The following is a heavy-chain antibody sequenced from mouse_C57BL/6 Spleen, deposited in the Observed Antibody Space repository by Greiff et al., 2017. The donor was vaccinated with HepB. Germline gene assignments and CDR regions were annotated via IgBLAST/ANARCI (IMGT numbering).Heavy chain of an antibody. CDR1: GYSITSGYY. Sequence: EVKLQQSGPGLVKPSQSLSLTCSVTGYSITSGYYWNWIRQFPGNKLEWMGYISYDGSNNYNPSLKNRISITRDTSKNQFFLKLNSVTTEDTATYYCARVLLYFDVWGTGTTVTVSS. V-gene: IGHV3-6*01. J-gene: IGHJ1*03. CDR3: ARVLLYFDV. CDR2: ISYDGSN.